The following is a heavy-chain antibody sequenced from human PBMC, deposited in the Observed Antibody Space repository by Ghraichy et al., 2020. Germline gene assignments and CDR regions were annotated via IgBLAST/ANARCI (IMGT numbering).Heavy chain of an antibody. V-gene: IGHV4-39*01. CDR3: ASAPYDSTWDAFDY. D-gene: IGHD6-13*01. J-gene: IGHJ4*02. CDR1: GGSISNTHYY. Sequence: ESLNISCTVSGGSISNTHYYWGWIRQPPGKGLEWIGSMYYSGATYDNPSLKSRVTISVDTSKNQFSLKLSSVTAADTAVYYCASAPYDSTWDAFDYWGQGTLVTVSS. CDR2: MYYSGAT.